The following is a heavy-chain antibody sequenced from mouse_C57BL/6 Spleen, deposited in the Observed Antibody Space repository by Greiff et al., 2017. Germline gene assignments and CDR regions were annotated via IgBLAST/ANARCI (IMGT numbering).Heavy chain of an antibody. V-gene: IGHV14-4*01. CDR1: GFNIKDDY. Sequence: VQLQQSGAELVRPGASVKLSCTASGFNIKDDYMHWVKQRPEQGLEWIGWIDPENGYTEYASKFQGKATITADTSSNTAYLQLSSLTSEDTAVYYCTAGDGPSAYWGQGTLVTVSA. CDR2: IDPENGYT. J-gene: IGHJ3*01. D-gene: IGHD2-3*01. CDR3: TAGDGPSAY.